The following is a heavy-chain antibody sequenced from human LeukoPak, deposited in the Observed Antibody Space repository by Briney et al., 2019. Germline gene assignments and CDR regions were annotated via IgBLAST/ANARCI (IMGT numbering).Heavy chain of an antibody. CDR3: AREAEYSYGLIGWFDP. Sequence: PSETLSLTCTVSGESLSSSGYYWGWIRQPPEKGLEWIGTIYYSGNTDYNPSLKSRVTISVDTSKNQFSLKLSSVTAADTAVYYCAREAEYSYGLIGWFDPWGQGTLVTVSS. CDR1: GESLSSSGYY. D-gene: IGHD5-18*01. CDR2: IYYSGNT. J-gene: IGHJ5*02. V-gene: IGHV4-39*07.